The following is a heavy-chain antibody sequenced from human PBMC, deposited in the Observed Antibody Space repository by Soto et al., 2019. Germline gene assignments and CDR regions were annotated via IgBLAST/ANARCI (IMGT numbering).Heavy chain of an antibody. CDR3: AGKGDDGDNDGGFDP. Sequence: ASVKVSCKASGGTFSSYAISWVRQAPGQGLEWMGWISAYNGNTNYAQKLQGRVTMTTDTSTSTAYMELRSLRSDDTAVYYSAGKGDDGDNDGGFDPWGQGTLVTVSS. CDR1: GGTFSSYA. V-gene: IGHV1-18*01. CDR2: ISAYNGNT. D-gene: IGHD4-17*01. J-gene: IGHJ5*02.